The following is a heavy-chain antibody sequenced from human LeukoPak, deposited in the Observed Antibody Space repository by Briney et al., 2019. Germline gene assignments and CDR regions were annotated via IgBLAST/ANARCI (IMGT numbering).Heavy chain of an antibody. CDR3: ATYRRGYHDSSESYYFDY. CDR2: ISHDGSDK. CDR1: GFTFRSFA. D-gene: IGHD3-22*01. V-gene: IGHV3-30*04. Sequence: GGSLRLSCAASGFTFRSFAMHWVRQAPGKGLEWVAIISHDGSDKYYADSVKGRFTISRDNSKNTLYLQMNGLRAEDTAVYYCATYRRGYHDSSESYYFDYWGQGTLVTVSS. J-gene: IGHJ4*02.